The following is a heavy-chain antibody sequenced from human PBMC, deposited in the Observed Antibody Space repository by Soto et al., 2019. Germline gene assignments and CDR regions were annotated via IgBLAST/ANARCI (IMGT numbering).Heavy chain of an antibody. V-gene: IGHV1-69*13. CDR2: IIPIFGTA. CDR3: ASGPPPIYYYDSSGPSAFDI. J-gene: IGHJ3*02. CDR1: GGTFSSYA. Sequence: SVKVSCKASGGTFSSYAISWVRQSPGQGLEWMGGIIPIFGTANYAQKFQGRVTITADESTSTAYMELSSLRSEDTAVYYCASGPPPIYYYDSSGPSAFDIWGQGTMMTV. D-gene: IGHD3-22*01.